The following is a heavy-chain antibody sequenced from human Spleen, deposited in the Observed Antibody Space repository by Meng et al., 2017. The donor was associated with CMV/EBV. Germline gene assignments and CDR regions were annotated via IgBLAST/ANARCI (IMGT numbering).Heavy chain of an antibody. CDR3: ASELR. V-gene: IGHV3-33*01. J-gene: IGHJ4*02. Sequence: VQVIWYDGSKRYYGDSVKGRLTISRDNSKNTLYLQMNSLRAEDTAVYYCASELRWGQGTLVTVSS. CDR2: IWYDGSKR.